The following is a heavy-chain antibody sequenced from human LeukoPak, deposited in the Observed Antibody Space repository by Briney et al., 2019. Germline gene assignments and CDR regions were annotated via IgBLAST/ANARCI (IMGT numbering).Heavy chain of an antibody. CDR1: GFTFDDYG. Sequence: GGSLRLSCAASGFTFDDYGMTWVRHAPGKGLEWVSGINWNGGRTGYADSVKGRFTISRDNAKNSLYLQMNSLRAEDTALYYCARDSVATTAFDIWSQGTMVTVSS. D-gene: IGHD5-12*01. CDR2: INWNGGRT. J-gene: IGHJ3*02. CDR3: ARDSVATTAFDI. V-gene: IGHV3-20*04.